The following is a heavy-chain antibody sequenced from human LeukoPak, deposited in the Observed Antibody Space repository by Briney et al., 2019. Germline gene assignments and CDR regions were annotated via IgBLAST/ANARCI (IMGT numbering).Heavy chain of an antibody. CDR3: AKDRVYYYGSGSYYTSYYFDY. CDR1: GFTFSSYG. J-gene: IGHJ4*02. V-gene: IGHV3-30*18. CDR2: ISYDGSNK. D-gene: IGHD3-10*01. Sequence: GGSLRLSCAASGFTFSSYGMHWVRQAPGKGLEWVAVISYDGSNKYYADSVKGRFTISRDNYKNTLYLQMNSLRAEDTAVYYCAKDRVYYYGSGSYYTSYYFDYWGQGTLVTVSS.